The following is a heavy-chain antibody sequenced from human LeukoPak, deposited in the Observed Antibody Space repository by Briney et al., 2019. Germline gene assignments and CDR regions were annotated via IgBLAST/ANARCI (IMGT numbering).Heavy chain of an antibody. D-gene: IGHD6-19*01. J-gene: IGHJ4*02. CDR1: GGSFSGYY. CDR2: INHSGST. Sequence: KPSETLSLTCAVYGGSFSGYYWSWIRQPPGKGLEWIGEINHSGSTNYNPSLKSRVTISVDTSKNQFSLKLSSVTAADTAVYYCARLAVAGYYFDYWGQGTLVTVSS. CDR3: ARLAVAGYYFDY. V-gene: IGHV4-34*01.